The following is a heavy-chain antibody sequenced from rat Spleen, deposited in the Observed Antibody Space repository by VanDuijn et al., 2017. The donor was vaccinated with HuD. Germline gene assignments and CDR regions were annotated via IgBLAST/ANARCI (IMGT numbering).Heavy chain of an antibody. V-gene: IGHV5-29*01. D-gene: IGHD1-1*01. Sequence: EVQLVESGGGFVQPGGSLKLSCAASGFTFSNYDMAWVRQAPTKGLEWVATISYDNFSTYYRDSVKGRFTISRDNAKSTLYLQMDSLRSEDTATYYCARQGTRWYYFDYWGQGVMVTVSS. CDR1: GFTFSNYD. CDR3: ARQGTRWYYFDY. CDR2: ISYDNFST. J-gene: IGHJ2*01.